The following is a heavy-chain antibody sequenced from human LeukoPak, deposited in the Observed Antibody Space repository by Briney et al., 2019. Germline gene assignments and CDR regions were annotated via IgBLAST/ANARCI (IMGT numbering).Heavy chain of an antibody. V-gene: IGHV3-7*04. Sequence: GGSLRLSCAASGFTFSSYWMSWVRQAPGKGLEWVANIKQDGSEKYYVDSVKGRFAISRDNAKNSLYLQMNSLRAEDTAVYYCARGRYYDFWSGKSGGYYFDYWGQGTLVTVSS. D-gene: IGHD3-3*01. CDR2: IKQDGSEK. J-gene: IGHJ4*02. CDR1: GFTFSSYW. CDR3: ARGRYYDFWSGKSGGYYFDY.